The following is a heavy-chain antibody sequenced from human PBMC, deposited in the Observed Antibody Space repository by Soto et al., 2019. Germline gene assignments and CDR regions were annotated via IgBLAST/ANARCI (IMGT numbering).Heavy chain of an antibody. CDR2: IYTSWST. CDR1: GGFISSYY. Sequence: QVQLQESGPGLVKPSETLSLTCTVSGGFISSYYWSWIRQPAGKGLEWIGRIYTSWSTNYNPSLKSRVTMSVDTYKNQFSLKLSSVGAADTAVYYCARFKTVRYFDWTNWFDPWCQGTLVTVSS. J-gene: IGHJ5*02. V-gene: IGHV4-4*07. CDR3: ARFKTVRYFDWTNWFDP. D-gene: IGHD3-9*01.